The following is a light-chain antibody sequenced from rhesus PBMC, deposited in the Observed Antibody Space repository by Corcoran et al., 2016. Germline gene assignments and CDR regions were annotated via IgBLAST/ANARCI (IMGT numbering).Light chain of an antibody. CDR3: QKYSSSPFT. CDR2: GAS. Sequence: QVILTQSPATLSLSPGERATLSCRASQSVSSYLAWYQQKPGQAPRLLIYGASSRAPGIPDRFSGRWSGTEFTLNISSLEPADFAVYYCQKYSSSPFTFGPGTKLDIK. J-gene: IGKJ3*01. V-gene: IGKV3-53*01. CDR1: QSVSSY.